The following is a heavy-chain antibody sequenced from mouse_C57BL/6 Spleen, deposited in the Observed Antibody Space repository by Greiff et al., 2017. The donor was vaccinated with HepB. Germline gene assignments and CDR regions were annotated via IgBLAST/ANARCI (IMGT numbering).Heavy chain of an antibody. D-gene: IGHD4-1*01. J-gene: IGHJ4*01. V-gene: IGHV1-50*01. CDR1: GYTFTSYW. CDR2: IDPSDSYT. Sequence: QVQLQQPGAELVKPGASVKLSCKASGYTFTSYWMQWVKQRPGQGLEWIGEIDPSDSYTNYNQKFKGKATLTVDTSSSTAYMQLSSRTSEDSAVYYCARGLGRNYAMDYWGQGTSVTVSS. CDR3: ARGLGRNYAMDY.